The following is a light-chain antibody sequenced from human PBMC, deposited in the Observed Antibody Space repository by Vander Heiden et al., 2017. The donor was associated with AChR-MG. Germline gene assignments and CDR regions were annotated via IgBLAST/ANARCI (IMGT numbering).Light chain of an antibody. CDR3: SSYTSSSTLLYV. CDR1: SSDVGGYNY. CDR2: DVS. J-gene: IGLJ1*01. Sequence: QSALTQPASVSGSPGQSITISCTGPSSDVGGYNYVSCYQQHPGKAPKLMIYDVSNRPSGVSNRFSGSKSGNTASLTISGLQAEDEADYYCSSYTSSSTLLYVFGTGTKVTVL. V-gene: IGLV2-14*01.